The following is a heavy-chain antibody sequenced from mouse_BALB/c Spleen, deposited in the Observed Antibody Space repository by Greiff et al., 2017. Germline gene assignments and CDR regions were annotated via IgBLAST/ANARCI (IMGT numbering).Heavy chain of an antibody. CDR2: IWGDGST. CDR3: AREAYGNYRFFFAY. CDR1: GFSLTGYG. D-gene: IGHD2-10*02. V-gene: IGHV2-6-7*01. J-gene: IGHJ3*01. Sequence: VQLKESGPGLVAPSQSLSITCTVSGFSLTGYGVNWVRQPPGKGLEWLGMIWGDGSTDYNSALKSRLSISKDNSKSQVFLKMNSLQTDDTARYYCAREAYGNYRFFFAYWGQGTLVTVSA.